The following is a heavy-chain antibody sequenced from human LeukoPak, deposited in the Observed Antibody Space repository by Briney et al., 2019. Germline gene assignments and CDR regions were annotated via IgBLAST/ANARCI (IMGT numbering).Heavy chain of an antibody. CDR2: IYYSGST. Sequence: SETLSLTCTVSGGSISSYYWSWIRQPPGKGLEWIGYIYYSGSTYYNPSLKSRVTISVDTSKNQFSLKLSSVTAADTAVYYCASTDIVVVPAAPIYYYYGMDVWGQGTTVTVSS. V-gene: IGHV4-59*08. CDR1: GGSISSYY. D-gene: IGHD2-2*01. J-gene: IGHJ6*02. CDR3: ASTDIVVVPAAPIYYYYGMDV.